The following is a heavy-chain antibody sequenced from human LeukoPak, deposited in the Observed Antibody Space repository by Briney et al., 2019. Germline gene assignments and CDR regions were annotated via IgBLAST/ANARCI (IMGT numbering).Heavy chain of an antibody. Sequence: GGSLRLSCAASGFTFDDYAMHWVRQAPGNGLEWVSGISWNSGSIGYADTVKGRFTISRDNAKNSLYLQMNSLRAEDTALYYCAKGDYYDRSGYMNYWGQGTLVTVSS. CDR3: AKGDYYDRSGYMNY. J-gene: IGHJ4*02. V-gene: IGHV3-9*01. CDR2: ISWNSGSI. D-gene: IGHD3-22*01. CDR1: GFTFDDYA.